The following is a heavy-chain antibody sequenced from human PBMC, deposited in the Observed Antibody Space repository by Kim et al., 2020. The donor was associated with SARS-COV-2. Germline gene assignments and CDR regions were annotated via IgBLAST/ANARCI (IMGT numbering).Heavy chain of an antibody. J-gene: IGHJ4*02. V-gene: IGHV4-34*01. CDR3: ARGVSFVARRGFDY. Sequence: NPPLKSRVTISVYTSTTQFSLKLSSVTAADTALYYCARGVSFVARRGFDYWGQGTLVTVSS. D-gene: IGHD5-12*01.